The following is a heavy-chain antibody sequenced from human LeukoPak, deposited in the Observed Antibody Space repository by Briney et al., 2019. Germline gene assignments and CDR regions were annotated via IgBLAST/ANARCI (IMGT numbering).Heavy chain of an antibody. Sequence: SETLSLTCAVYGGSFSGYYWSWIRQPPGKGLEWIGEINHSGSTNYNPSLKSRVTISVDTSKNQFSLKLSSVTAADTAVYYCARDRQYDILTPPIWGQGTMVTVSS. J-gene: IGHJ3*02. CDR3: ARDRQYDILTPPI. CDR1: GGSFSGYY. V-gene: IGHV4-34*01. D-gene: IGHD3-9*01. CDR2: INHSGST.